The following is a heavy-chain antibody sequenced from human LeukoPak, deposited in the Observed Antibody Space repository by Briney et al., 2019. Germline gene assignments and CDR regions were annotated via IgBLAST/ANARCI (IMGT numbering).Heavy chain of an antibody. CDR2: INPNSGST. Sequence: ASVKVSCKASGYTFTGYYMHWVRQAPGQGLEWMGWINPNSGSTNYAQKFQGRVTITRDTSISTAYMELNSLRSDDTAVYYCSTVIAVASTGFSNFDYSGQGTLFTVSS. CDR3: STVIAVASTGFSNFDY. V-gene: IGHV1-2*02. CDR1: GYTFTGYY. D-gene: IGHD6-19*01. J-gene: IGHJ4*02.